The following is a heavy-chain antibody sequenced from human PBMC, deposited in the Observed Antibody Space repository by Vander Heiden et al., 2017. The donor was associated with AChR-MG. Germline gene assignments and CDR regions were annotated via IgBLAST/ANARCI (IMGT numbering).Heavy chain of an antibody. CDR1: GGTFSSYA. Sequence: QVQLVQSGAEVKKPGSSVKVSCKASGGTFSSYAISWVRQAPGHGLEWMGGIIPIFGTANYAQKFQGRVTITADESTSTAYMELSSLRSEDTAVYYCARDIKLGERRDGYNYRGLRSRPPQFDYWGQGTLVTVSS. J-gene: IGHJ4*02. CDR3: ARDIKLGERRDGYNYRGLRSRPPQFDY. V-gene: IGHV1-69*01. D-gene: IGHD5-12*01. CDR2: IIPIFGTA.